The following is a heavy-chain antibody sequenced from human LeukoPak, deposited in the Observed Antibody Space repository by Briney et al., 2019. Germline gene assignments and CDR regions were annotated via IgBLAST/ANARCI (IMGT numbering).Heavy chain of an antibody. CDR1: GGSISGHY. CDR3: ARFGVDYDMDV. V-gene: IGHV4-59*11. Sequence: SETLSLTCTVSGGSISGHYWTWIRQPPGKGLEWIGQIHYSGRPDYNPSLKSRVTISVDTSKNQLSLKVTSVSGADTAVYYCARFGVDYDMDVWGQGTTVTVSS. D-gene: IGHD3-16*01. CDR2: IHYSGRP. J-gene: IGHJ6*02.